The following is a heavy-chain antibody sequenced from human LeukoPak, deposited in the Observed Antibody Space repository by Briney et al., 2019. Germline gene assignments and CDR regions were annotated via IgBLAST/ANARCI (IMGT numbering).Heavy chain of an antibody. CDR2: IKRKTDGETT. CDR1: GFTFSNAW. D-gene: IGHD5-18*01. CDR3: TTGVGQHPDY. V-gene: IGHV3-15*01. J-gene: IGHJ4*02. Sequence: PGGSLRLSCAASGFTFSNAWMTWVRQAPGKGLEWVGRIKRKTDGETTDDAAPVKGRFTISRDDSKNTLSLQMNSLKMEDTAGYYCTTGVGQHPDYWGQGTLVTVSS.